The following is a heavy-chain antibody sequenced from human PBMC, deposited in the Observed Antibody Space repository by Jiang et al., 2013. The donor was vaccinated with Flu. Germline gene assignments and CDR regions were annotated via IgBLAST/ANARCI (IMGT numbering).Heavy chain of an antibody. CDR3: ATGFRWRYCSGGSCERDYYYYGMDV. V-gene: IGHV1-24*01. CDR2: FDPEDGET. J-gene: IGHJ6*02. Sequence: SGAEVKKPGSSVKVSCKASGGTFSSYAISWVRQAPGKGLEWMGGFDPEDGETIYAQKFQGRVTMTEDTSTDTAYMELSSLRSEDTAVYYCATGFRWRYCSGGSCERDYYYYGMDVWGQGTTVTVSS. CDR1: GGTFSSYA. D-gene: IGHD2-15*01.